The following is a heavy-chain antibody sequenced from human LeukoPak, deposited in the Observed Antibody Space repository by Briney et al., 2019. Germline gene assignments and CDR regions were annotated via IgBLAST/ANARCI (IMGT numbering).Heavy chain of an antibody. D-gene: IGHD3-16*01. V-gene: IGHV3-74*01. CDR3: TTGPSYGYEW. CDR1: VMTFSHRC. CDR2: IKKDGRTT. J-gene: IGHJ4*02. Sequence: GGSLRLSCAASVMTFSHRCMHWLRQAPGKGLVWVSLIKKDGRTTIYADSEKGRFTNSRDHGKSKLYLQMNSLRAEDTGIYYCTTGPSYGYEWWGQGTVVTVSS.